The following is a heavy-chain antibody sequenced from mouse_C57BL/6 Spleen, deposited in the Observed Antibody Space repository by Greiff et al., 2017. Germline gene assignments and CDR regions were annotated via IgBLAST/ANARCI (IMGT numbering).Heavy chain of an antibody. V-gene: IGHV1-61*01. CDR2: IYPSDSET. CDR3: ARGGTGRRNFDY. Sequence: QVQLQQPGAELVRPGSSVKLSCKASGYTFTSYWMDWVKQRPGQGLEWIGNIYPSDSETHYNQKFKDKATLTVDKSSSTAYMQLSSLTSEDSAVYYCARGGTGRRNFDYWGQGTTLTVSS. J-gene: IGHJ2*01. D-gene: IGHD4-1*01. CDR1: GYTFTSYW.